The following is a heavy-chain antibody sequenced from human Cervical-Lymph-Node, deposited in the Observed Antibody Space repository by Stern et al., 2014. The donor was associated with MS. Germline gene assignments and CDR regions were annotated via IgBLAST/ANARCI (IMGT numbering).Heavy chain of an antibody. J-gene: IGHJ4*02. CDR3: AKSPATPSGYDRFDY. CDR1: GYLFDDYW. CDR2: IFPRDSNT. Sequence: EVQLVQSGAEVKKPGESLKIFCEASGYLFDDYWIGWVRQMSGRGLELVAIIFPRDSNTRYSPSVQGPVTISADKSIRTAYLQWCSLKASDTAMYYGAKSPATPSGYDRFDYWGQGALVTVSS. D-gene: IGHD5-12*01. V-gene: IGHV5-51*03.